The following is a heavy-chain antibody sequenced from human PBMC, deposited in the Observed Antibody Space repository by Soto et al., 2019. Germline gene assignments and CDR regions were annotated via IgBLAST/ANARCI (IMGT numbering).Heavy chain of an antibody. CDR2: ISAYNGNT. V-gene: IGHV1-18*01. CDR1: GYTFTSYG. D-gene: IGHD3-10*01. Sequence: ASVKVSCKASGYTFTSYGISWVRQAPGQGLEWMGWISAYNGNTNYAQKLQGRVTMTTDTSTSTAYMELRSLRSGDTAVYYCARSSSGSYWNHYYGMDVWGQGTTVTVSS. J-gene: IGHJ6*02. CDR3: ARSSSGSYWNHYYGMDV.